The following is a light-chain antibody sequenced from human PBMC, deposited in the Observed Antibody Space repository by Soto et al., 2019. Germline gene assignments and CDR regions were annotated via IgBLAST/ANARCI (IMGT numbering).Light chain of an antibody. CDR1: QDIRID. J-gene: IGKJ1*01. Sequence: DIQMTQSPSSLSASVGDRVIITCRASQDIRIDLGWYQQKPGKAPKRLIYAASSLQTGVPSRFSGSGSGTEFTLTISSLQPEDFATYYCQQYNSYPRTFGQGTKVDIK. CDR2: AAS. CDR3: QQYNSYPRT. V-gene: IGKV1-17*01.